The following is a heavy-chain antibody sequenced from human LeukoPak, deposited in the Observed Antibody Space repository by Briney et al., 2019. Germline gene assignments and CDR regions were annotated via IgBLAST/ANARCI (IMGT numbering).Heavy chain of an antibody. D-gene: IGHD5-12*01. CDR3: MTAPRWLRFFGYYYYMDV. Sequence: GGSLRLSCAASGFTFSNAWMSWVRQAPGKGLEWVGRIKSKTDDGTTDYAAPVKGRFTISRDDSKNTLYLQMNSLKTEDTAVYYCMTAPRWLRFFGYYYYMDVWGKGTTVTISS. CDR2: IKSKTDDGTT. J-gene: IGHJ6*03. CDR1: GFTFSNAW. V-gene: IGHV3-15*01.